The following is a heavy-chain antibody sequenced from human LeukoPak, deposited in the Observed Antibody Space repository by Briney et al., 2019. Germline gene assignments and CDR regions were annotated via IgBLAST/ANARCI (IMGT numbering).Heavy chain of an antibody. CDR3: VKESGFMVAPNSAFDI. CDR1: GFTFNSYP. D-gene: IGHD4/OR15-4a*01. Sequence: GGSLRLSCSASGFTFNSYPVHWVRQAPGKGLEYVSGISRNGGSTYYADSVKGRFTISRDNSKNTLYPQMSSLRAEDTAVYYCVKESGFMVAPNSAFDIWGQGTMVTVSS. J-gene: IGHJ3*02. CDR2: ISRNGGST. V-gene: IGHV3-64D*06.